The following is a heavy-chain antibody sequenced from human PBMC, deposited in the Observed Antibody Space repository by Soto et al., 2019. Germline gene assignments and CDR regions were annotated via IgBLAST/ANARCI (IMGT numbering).Heavy chain of an antibody. Sequence: ASVKVSCKASGYTFTGYYMHWVRQAPGQGLEWMGWINPNSGGTNYAQKFQGWVTMTRDTSISTAYMELSRLRSDDTAVYYCAIARVYCGSGTRGSTTPFAYGGKGTLVTVYS. V-gene: IGHV1-2*04. D-gene: IGHD3-10*01. CDR2: INPNSGGT. CDR3: AIARVYCGSGTRGSTTPFAY. CDR1: GYTFTGYY. J-gene: IGHJ4*02.